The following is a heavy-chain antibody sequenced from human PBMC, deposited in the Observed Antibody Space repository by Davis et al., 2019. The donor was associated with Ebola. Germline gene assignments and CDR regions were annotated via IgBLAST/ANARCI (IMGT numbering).Heavy chain of an antibody. V-gene: IGHV3-7*01. CDR3: ARDPHYYGSGSYFDY. J-gene: IGHJ4*02. CDR2: IKQDGSEK. CDR1: GFTFSSYW. D-gene: IGHD3-10*01. Sequence: PGGSLRLSCAASGFTFSSYWMSWVRQAPGKGLEWVANIKQDGSEKYYVDSVKGRFTISRDNAKNSLYLQMNSLRAEDTAVYYCARDPHYYGSGSYFDYWGQGTLVTVSS.